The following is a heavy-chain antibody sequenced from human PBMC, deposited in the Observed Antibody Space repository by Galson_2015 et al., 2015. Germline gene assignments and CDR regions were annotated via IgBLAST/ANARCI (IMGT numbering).Heavy chain of an antibody. CDR2: NSGSGGST. V-gene: IGHV3-23*01. D-gene: IGHD5-12*01. CDR3: AKDRGYSGYGYSGMEV. J-gene: IGHJ6*02. Sequence: SLRLSCAASGFTFNSYAMNWVRQAPGKGLEWVSGNSGSGGSTYYADSVKGRFTISRDISKNTLYLQMNSLRAEDTAVYYCAKDRGYSGYGYSGMEVWGQGTPVTVSS. CDR1: GFTFNSYA.